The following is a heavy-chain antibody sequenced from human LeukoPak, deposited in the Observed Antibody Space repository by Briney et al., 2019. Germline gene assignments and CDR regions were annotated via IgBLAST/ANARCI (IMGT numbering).Heavy chain of an antibody. D-gene: IGHD1-26*01. CDR2: MNPNTANT. CDR1: GYTFTSYD. CDR3: ARGEYSGSYYYFAY. Sequence: VASVKVSCKASGYTFTSYDTNWVRQAPGQGLEWMGWMNPNTANTGYAQKFQGRVTITRNTSISTSYMELNSLRSEDTAVYYCARGEYSGSYYYFAYWGQGTLVTVSS. J-gene: IGHJ4*02. V-gene: IGHV1-8*01.